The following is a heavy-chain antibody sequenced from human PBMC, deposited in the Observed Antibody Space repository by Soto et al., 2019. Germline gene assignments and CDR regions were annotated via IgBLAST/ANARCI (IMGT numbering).Heavy chain of an antibody. J-gene: IGHJ3*02. Sequence: PGGSLRLSCVASGFTFSSYWMSWVRQAPGKGLEWMANIREDGGEKYYVDSVKGRFTISRDNAKNSLYLQINSLRAEDTAVYYCARDLRRDAFDIWGQGTMVTVS. V-gene: IGHV3-7*01. CDR2: IREDGGEK. CDR3: ARDLRRDAFDI. CDR1: GFTFSSYW.